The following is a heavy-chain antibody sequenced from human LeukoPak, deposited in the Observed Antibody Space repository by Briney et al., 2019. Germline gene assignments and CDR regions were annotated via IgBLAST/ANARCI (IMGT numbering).Heavy chain of an antibody. Sequence: PSETLSLTCTVSGGSISSYYWSWIRQPPGKGLEWIGYIYYSGSTNYNASLKSRVTISVDTSKNQFPLKLSSVTAADTAVYYCAAKKSGTYEPFDYWGQGTLVTVSS. CDR3: AAKKSGTYEPFDY. CDR2: IYYSGST. J-gene: IGHJ4*02. D-gene: IGHD1-26*01. CDR1: GGSISSYY. V-gene: IGHV4-59*01.